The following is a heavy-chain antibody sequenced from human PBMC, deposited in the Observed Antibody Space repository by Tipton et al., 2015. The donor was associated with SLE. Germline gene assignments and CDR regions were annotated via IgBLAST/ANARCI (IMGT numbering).Heavy chain of an antibody. CDR1: GFTFSSYG. J-gene: IGHJ6*03. V-gene: IGHV3-30*18. CDR3: AKDQSPGDRRDYYYMDV. D-gene: IGHD7-27*01. Sequence: SLRLSCAASGFTFSSYGMHWVRQAPGKGLEWVAVIWYDGSNKYYADSVKGRFTISRDNSKNTLYLQMNSLRAEDTAVYYCAKDQSPGDRRDYYYMDVWGKGTTVTVSS. CDR2: IWYDGSNK.